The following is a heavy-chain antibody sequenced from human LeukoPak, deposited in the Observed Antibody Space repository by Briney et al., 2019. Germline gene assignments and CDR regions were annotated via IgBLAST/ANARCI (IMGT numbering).Heavy chain of an antibody. Sequence: GGSLRLSCAASGFTFSSSDMHWVRQAPGKGLEWVAVIWYDGSNKYYTESVKGRFAISRDNSKNTLYLQMNSLRVEDTAVYYCARVGSDRNVFDIWGQGTMVTVSS. D-gene: IGHD1-14*01. CDR1: GFTFSSSD. V-gene: IGHV3-33*01. CDR2: IWYDGSNK. CDR3: ARVGSDRNVFDI. J-gene: IGHJ3*02.